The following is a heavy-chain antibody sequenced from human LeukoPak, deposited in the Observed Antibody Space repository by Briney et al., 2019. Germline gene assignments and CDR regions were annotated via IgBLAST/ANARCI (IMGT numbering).Heavy chain of an antibody. CDR2: IYYSGSI. CDR1: GGSINKSSYY. D-gene: IGHD6-13*01. Sequence: SETLSLTCTVSGGSINKSSYYWGWFRQPPGKGLEWIGNIYYSGSIYYNPSLKSRLTISLDTSKNQFSLNLNSVTAADTAVYYCARVEKYTSSGPTDPWGQGILVSVSS. V-gene: IGHV4-39*07. J-gene: IGHJ5*02. CDR3: ARVEKYTSSGPTDP.